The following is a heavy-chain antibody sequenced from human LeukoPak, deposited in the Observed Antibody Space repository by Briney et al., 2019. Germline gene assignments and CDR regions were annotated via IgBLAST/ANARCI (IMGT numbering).Heavy chain of an antibody. CDR3: ARQSISEHLSLHY. CDR2: IYYSGNP. CDR1: GDSISSRGYL. V-gene: IGHV4-31*03. Sequence: SETQSLTCTVSGDSISSRGYLCRWIRQHPGKGLEYIGYIYYSGNPYYNPSLKSRVTISLDTPQNQFSLRLMSVTAADTAVYYSARQSISEHLSLHYWRQETLVTVSS. J-gene: IGHJ4*02. D-gene: IGHD3-3*02.